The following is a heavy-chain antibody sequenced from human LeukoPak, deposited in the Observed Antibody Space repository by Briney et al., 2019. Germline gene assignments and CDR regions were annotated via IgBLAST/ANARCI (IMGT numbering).Heavy chain of an antibody. Sequence: GESLNISCKGSGYRFTNYWIGWVRQMPGKGLEWMGLIYPDDSDTRYRPSFQGQVTISADKSISTAYLQWSSLKASDTAMYYCAIGGDSTTSCYRCFDYWGQGTLVTVSS. CDR3: AIGGDSTTSCYRCFDY. CDR2: IYPDDSDT. J-gene: IGHJ4*02. CDR1: GYRFTNYW. V-gene: IGHV5-51*01. D-gene: IGHD2-2*02.